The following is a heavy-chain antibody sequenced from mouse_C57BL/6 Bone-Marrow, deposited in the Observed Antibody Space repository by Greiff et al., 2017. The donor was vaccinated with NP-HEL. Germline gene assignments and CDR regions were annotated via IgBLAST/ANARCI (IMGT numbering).Heavy chain of an antibody. CDR3: ARVRWLLRFDY. J-gene: IGHJ2*01. Sequence: EVMLVESEGGLVQPGSSMKLSCTASGFTFSDYYMAWVRQVPEKGLEWVANINYDGSSTYYLDSLKSRFIISRDNAKNILYLQMSSLKSEDTATYYCARVRWLLRFDYWGQGTTLTVSS. CDR1: GFTFSDYY. D-gene: IGHD2-3*01. V-gene: IGHV5-16*01. CDR2: INYDGSST.